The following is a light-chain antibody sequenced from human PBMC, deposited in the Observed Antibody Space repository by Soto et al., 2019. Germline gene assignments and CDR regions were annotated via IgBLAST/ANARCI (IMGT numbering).Light chain of an antibody. Sequence: QSALTQPASVSGSPGQSITISCTGTSSDIGSYNYVAWYQQFPGKTPKLIIYEVRNRPSGVSFRFSGSKSGNTASLTISGLQAEDEADYYCSSYTSSSTPWVFGTGTKVTVL. CDR1: SSDIGSYNY. J-gene: IGLJ1*01. CDR3: SSYTSSSTPWV. CDR2: EVR. V-gene: IGLV2-14*01.